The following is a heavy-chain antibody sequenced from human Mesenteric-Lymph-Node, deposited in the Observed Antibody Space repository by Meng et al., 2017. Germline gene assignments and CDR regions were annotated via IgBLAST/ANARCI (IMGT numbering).Heavy chain of an antibody. CDR3: ARGFLSFVRVFDY. CDR1: GGPINSSSYY. CDR2: IYYSGRT. J-gene: IGHJ4*02. Sequence: QVQLQQWGAGLLKPSETLSLPCTVSGGPINSSSYYWGWIRQPPGKGLEWIGSIYYSGRTYYNPSLKSRVTISVDTSKNQFPLKLSSVTAADTAVYYCARGFLSFVRVFDYWGQGTLVTVSS. V-gene: IGHV4-39*07. D-gene: IGHD2/OR15-2a*01.